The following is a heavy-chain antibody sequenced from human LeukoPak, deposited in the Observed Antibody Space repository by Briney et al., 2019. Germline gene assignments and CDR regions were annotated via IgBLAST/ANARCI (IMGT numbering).Heavy chain of an antibody. CDR1: GFTFSSYS. CDR2: ISSSSSYI. CDR3: ARDLYGDYGNNWFDP. Sequence: GGSLRLSCAASGFTFSSYSMNWVRQAPGKGLEWVSSISSSSSYIYYADSVKGRFTISRDNAKNLLYLQMNSLRAEDTAVYYCARDLYGDYGNNWFDPWGQGTLVTVSS. J-gene: IGHJ5*02. V-gene: IGHV3-21*01. D-gene: IGHD4-17*01.